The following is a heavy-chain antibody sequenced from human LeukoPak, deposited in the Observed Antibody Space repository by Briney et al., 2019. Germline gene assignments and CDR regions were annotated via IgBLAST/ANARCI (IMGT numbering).Heavy chain of an antibody. J-gene: IGHJ4*02. D-gene: IGHD3-3*01. Sequence: GGSLRLSCAASGFTFSSYSMNWVRQAPGKGLEWVSSISSSSSYIYYADSVKGRFTISRDNAKNSLYLQMNSLRAEDTAVYYCARDWSPNYDFWSGYSPRYFDYWGQGTLVTVSS. CDR1: GFTFSSYS. V-gene: IGHV3-21*01. CDR3: ARDWSPNYDFWSGYSPRYFDY. CDR2: ISSSSSYI.